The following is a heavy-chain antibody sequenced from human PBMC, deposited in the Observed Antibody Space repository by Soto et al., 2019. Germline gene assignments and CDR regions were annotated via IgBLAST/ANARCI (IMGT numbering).Heavy chain of an antibody. V-gene: IGHV1-2*02. J-gene: IGHJ4*02. D-gene: IGHD2-15*01. CDR1: GYTFTGYY. CDR2: INPNSGDT. Sequence: QVQLVQSGAEVKKPGASVKVSCKVSGYTFTGYYMHWVRQAPGQGLEWMGWINPNSGDTNYAQKFQGRVTMTRDTSISTAYMELSRLRSDDTAVYYCAREEVVYSMGYWGQGTLVTVSS. CDR3: AREEVVYSMGY.